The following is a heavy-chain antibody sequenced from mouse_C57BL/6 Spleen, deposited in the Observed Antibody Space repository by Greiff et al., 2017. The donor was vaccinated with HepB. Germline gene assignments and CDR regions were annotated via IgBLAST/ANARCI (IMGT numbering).Heavy chain of an antibody. CDR1: GYTFTSYW. J-gene: IGHJ4*01. D-gene: IGHD5-1*01. CDR2: IYPGSGST. Sequence: QVQLQQSGAELVKPGASVKMSCKASGYTFTSYWITWVKQRPGQGLEWIGDIYPGSGSTNYNEKFKSKATLTVDTSSSTAYMQLSSLTSEDSAVYYCARRGVPFYAMDYWGQGTSVTVSS. V-gene: IGHV1-55*01. CDR3: ARRGVPFYAMDY.